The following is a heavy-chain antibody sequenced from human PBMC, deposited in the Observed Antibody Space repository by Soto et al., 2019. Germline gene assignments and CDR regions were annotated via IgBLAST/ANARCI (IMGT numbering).Heavy chain of an antibody. J-gene: IGHJ4*02. CDR1: EFTFSTHS. CDR3: VGEVGFQLIY. CDR2: ITSSDVTM. V-gene: IGHV3-48*01. Sequence: HPGGSLSLSFAASEFTFSTHSMNWVRQAPGKGLEWISYITSSDVTMYADSVKGRFTISRDNAKNSLYLQMNSLRGEDTAVYFCVGEVGFQLIYWGQGTLVTVSS. D-gene: IGHD2-2*01.